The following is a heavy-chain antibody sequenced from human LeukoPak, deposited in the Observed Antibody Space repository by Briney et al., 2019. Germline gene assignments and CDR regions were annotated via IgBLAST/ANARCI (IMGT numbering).Heavy chain of an antibody. CDR1: GFTVSSNY. V-gene: IGHV3-53*01. CDR2: IYSGGST. D-gene: IGHD1-14*01. CDR3: ARDVGGPRNDAFDI. J-gene: IGHJ3*02. Sequence: TGGSLRLSCAASGFTVSSNYMSWVRQAPGKGLEWVSVIYSGGSTYYADSVKGRFTISRDNSKNTLYLQMNSLRAEDTAVYYCARDVGGPRNDAFDIWGQGTMVTVSS.